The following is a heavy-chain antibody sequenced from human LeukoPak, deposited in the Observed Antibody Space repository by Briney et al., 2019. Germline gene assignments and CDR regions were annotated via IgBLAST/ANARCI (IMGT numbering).Heavy chain of an antibody. CDR1: GHSVTRDYY. CDR3: ARGGNGNWFDP. CDR2: INHSGST. V-gene: IGHV4-34*01. Sequence: RPSETLSLTCSVSGHSVTRDYYWGWIRQPPGKGLEWIGEINHSGSTNYNPSLKSRVTISVDTSKNQFSLKLSSVTAADTAVYYCARGGNGNWFDPWGQGTLVTVSS. J-gene: IGHJ5*02. D-gene: IGHD1-1*01.